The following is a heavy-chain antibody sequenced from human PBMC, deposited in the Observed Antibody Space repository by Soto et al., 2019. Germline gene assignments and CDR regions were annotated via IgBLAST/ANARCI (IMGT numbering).Heavy chain of an antibody. V-gene: IGHV3-23*01. CDR1: GFTFSSYA. CDR2: ISGSGGST. D-gene: IGHD3-10*01. Sequence: GGSLRLSCAASGFTFSSYAMSWVRQAPGKGLEWVSAISGSGGSTYYADSVKGRSTISRDNSKNTLYLQMNSLRAEDTAVYYCASGPRGSPYYYYYGMDVWGKGTTVTVSS. CDR3: ASGPRGSPYYYYYGMDV. J-gene: IGHJ6*04.